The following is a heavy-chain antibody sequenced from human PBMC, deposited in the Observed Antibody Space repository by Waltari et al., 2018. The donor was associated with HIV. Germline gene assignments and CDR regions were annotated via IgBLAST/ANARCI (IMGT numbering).Heavy chain of an antibody. Sequence: QVQLVQSGAEVKKPGPSVKVSSTALGSPFPAYYTHWVRQARGQRLEWMGWSNTNSGGTNYAQKFQGRVTMTRDTSISTAYMELSRLRSDDTAVYYCARDPYYYDSSGSSRWFDPWGQGTLVTVSS. CDR2: SNTNSGGT. CDR3: ARDPYYYDSSGSSRWFDP. D-gene: IGHD3-22*01. V-gene: IGHV1-2*02. J-gene: IGHJ5*02. CDR1: GSPFPAYY.